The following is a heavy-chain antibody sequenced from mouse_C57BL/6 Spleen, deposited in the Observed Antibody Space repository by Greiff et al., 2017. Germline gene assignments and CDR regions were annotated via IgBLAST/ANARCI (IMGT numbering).Heavy chain of an antibody. CDR1: GYTFTDYE. D-gene: IGHD4-1*01. J-gene: IGHJ3*01. CDR2: IDPETGGT. Sequence: VKLQESGAELVRPGASVTLSCKASGYTFTDYEMHWVKQTPVHGLEWIGAIDPETGGTAYNQKFKGKAILTADKSSSTAYMELRSLTSEDSAVYYYTKDWDEGFAYCGQATLVTVSA. V-gene: IGHV1-15*01. CDR3: TKDWDEGFAY.